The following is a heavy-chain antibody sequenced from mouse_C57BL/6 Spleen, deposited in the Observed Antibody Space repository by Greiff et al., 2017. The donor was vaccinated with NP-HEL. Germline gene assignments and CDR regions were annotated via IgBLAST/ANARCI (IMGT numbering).Heavy chain of an antibody. Sequence: VQLQQSGAELVRPGASVKLSCTASGFNIKDDYMHWVKQRPEQGLEWIGWIDPENGDTEYASKFQGKATITADTSSNTAYLQLSSLTSDDTAVYYCTTWSHYLYFDFWGQGSTLSVSS. D-gene: IGHD5-5*01. J-gene: IGHJ2*01. CDR3: TTWSHYLYFDF. CDR2: IDPENGDT. CDR1: GFNIKDDY. V-gene: IGHV14-4*01.